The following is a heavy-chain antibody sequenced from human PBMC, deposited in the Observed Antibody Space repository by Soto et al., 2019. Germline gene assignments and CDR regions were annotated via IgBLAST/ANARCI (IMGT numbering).Heavy chain of an antibody. J-gene: IGHJ6*03. CDR2: TYYRTRWYY. CDR1: GDSGSSITAA. D-gene: IGHD1-7*01. V-gene: IGHV6-1*01. CDR3: AGTTSHYWYYMDV. Sequence: SQTLSLTCGVSGDSGSSITAAWNWIRQSPSRGLEWLGRTYYRTRWYYDYAVSVRSRITVNPDTSKNQFSLQLTSVTPEDTAVYYCAGTTSHYWYYMDVWGKGTTVTVSS.